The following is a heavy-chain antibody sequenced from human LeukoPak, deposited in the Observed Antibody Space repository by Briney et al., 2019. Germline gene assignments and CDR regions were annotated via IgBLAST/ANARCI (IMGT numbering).Heavy chain of an antibody. J-gene: IGHJ6*02. Sequence: SVKVSCKASGGTFSSYAISWVRQAPGQGLEWMGRIIPIFGIANYAQKFQGRVTITADKSTSTAYVELSSLRSEDTAVYYCARAAMIVVVKDYYYYYGMDVWGQGTTVTVSS. V-gene: IGHV1-69*04. D-gene: IGHD3-22*01. CDR1: GGTFSSYA. CDR3: ARAAMIVVVKDYYYYYGMDV. CDR2: IIPIFGIA.